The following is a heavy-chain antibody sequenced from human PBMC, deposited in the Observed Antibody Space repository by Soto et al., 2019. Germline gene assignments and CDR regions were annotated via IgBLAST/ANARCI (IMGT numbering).Heavy chain of an antibody. CDR2: IIPIFGTA. CDR3: AMYSPEYYDILTGPLRGWFDP. D-gene: IGHD3-9*01. CDR1: GGTFSSYA. J-gene: IGHJ5*02. V-gene: IGHV1-69*13. Sequence: ASVKVSCKASGGTFSSYAISWVRQAPGQGLEWMGGIIPIFGTANYAQKFQGRVTITADESTSTAYMELSSLRSEDTAVYYCAMYSPEYYDILTGPLRGWFDPWGQGTLVTVS.